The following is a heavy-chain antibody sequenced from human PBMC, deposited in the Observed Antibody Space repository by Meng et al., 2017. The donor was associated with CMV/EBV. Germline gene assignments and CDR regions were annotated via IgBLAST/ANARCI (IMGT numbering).Heavy chain of an antibody. CDR3: ARGLERGPYCSSTSCYENWFDP. D-gene: IGHD2-2*01. J-gene: IGHJ5*02. Sequence: ASVKVSCKASGYTFTSYGISWVRQAPGQGLEWMGWISAYNGNTNYAQKLQGRVTITRNTSISTAYMELSSLISEDTAVYYCARGLERGPYCSSTSCYENWFDPWGQGTLVTVSS. V-gene: IGHV1-18*01. CDR2: ISAYNGNT. CDR1: GYTFTSYG.